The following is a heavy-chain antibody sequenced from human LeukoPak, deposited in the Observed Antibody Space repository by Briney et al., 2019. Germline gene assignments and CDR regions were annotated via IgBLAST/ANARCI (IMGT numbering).Heavy chain of an antibody. Sequence: GGSLRLSCAASGFTFSSYCMHWVRQAPGKGLEWVAFIRYDGSNKYYADSVKGRFTISRDNSKNTLYLQMNSLRAEDTAVYYCAKEFISGSYYYYCMDVWGKGTTVTVSS. D-gene: IGHD1-26*01. CDR2: IRYDGSNK. J-gene: IGHJ6*03. CDR1: GFTFSSYC. CDR3: AKEFISGSYYYYCMDV. V-gene: IGHV3-30*02.